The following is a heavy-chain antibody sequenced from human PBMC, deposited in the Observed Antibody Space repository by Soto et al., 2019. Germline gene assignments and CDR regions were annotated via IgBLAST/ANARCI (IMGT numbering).Heavy chain of an antibody. J-gene: IGHJ5*02. CDR3: GSVSYLNWFDP. V-gene: IGHV3-48*01. D-gene: IGHD1-26*01. CDR2: ISSSSSTI. Sequence: EVQLVESGGGLVQPGGSLRLSCAASGFTFSSYSMNWVRQAPGKGLEWVSYISSSSSTIYYADSVKGRFTISRDNAKNSLYLQMNSLRAEDTAVDYCGSVSYLNWFDPWGQGTLVTVSS. CDR1: GFTFSSYS.